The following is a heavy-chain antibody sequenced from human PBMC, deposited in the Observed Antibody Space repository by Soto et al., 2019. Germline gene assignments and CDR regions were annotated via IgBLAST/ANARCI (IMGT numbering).Heavy chain of an antibody. CDR2: ISGSGGST. Sequence: GLLRLSCTAAGFTFGSYAVSWVRKNTGKGLEWVSAISGSGGSTYYADSVKGRFTISRDNSKNTLYLQMNSLRAEDTAVYYCAEDPPYYYGSGSYYNWFDPWGQGPLVTVSS. CDR1: GFTFGSYA. CDR3: AEDPPYYYGSGSYYNWFDP. D-gene: IGHD3-10*01. J-gene: IGHJ5*02. V-gene: IGHV3-23*01.